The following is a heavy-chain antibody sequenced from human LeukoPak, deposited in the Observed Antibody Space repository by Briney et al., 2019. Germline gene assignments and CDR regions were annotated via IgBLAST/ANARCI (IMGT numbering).Heavy chain of an antibody. CDR2: ISSSSSYI. CDR3: ALSRGGYAFDC. V-gene: IGHV3-21*01. J-gene: IGHJ4*02. D-gene: IGHD5-18*01. CDR1: GFTFSSYS. Sequence: GGSLRLSCAASGFTFSSYSMNWVRQAPGKGLEWVSSISSSSSYIYYADSVKGRFTISRDNAKNSLYLQMNSLRAEDTAVYYCALSRGGYAFDCWGQGTLVTVSS.